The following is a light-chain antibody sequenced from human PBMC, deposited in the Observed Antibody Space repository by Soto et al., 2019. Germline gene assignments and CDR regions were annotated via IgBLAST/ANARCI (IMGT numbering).Light chain of an antibody. Sequence: EIVLTQSPATLSLSPGERATLSCRASQSVIGNYLAWYRQKPGQTPRLLIFGASRRATGIPDRFSGSGSGTDFTLTISRLEPEDFAVYYCQHCLDSPWAFGQGTKVEIK. V-gene: IGKV3-20*01. CDR2: GAS. CDR3: QHCLDSPWA. J-gene: IGKJ1*01. CDR1: QSVIGNY.